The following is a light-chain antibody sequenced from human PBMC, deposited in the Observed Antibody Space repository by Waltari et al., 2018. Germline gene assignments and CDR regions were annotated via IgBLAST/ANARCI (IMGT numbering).Light chain of an antibody. CDR3: SSYTSSHTYV. Sequence: QSSLTQPASVSGSPVQSITISCPGTSSNVGAMNSVSWYQQYPCTSPKVMIFHISNRPSGVSDRFSGSKSANTASLTISGLQAEDEADYYCSSYTSSHTYVFGTGTKVTVL. J-gene: IGLJ1*01. CDR2: HIS. CDR1: SSNVGAMNS. V-gene: IGLV2-14*03.